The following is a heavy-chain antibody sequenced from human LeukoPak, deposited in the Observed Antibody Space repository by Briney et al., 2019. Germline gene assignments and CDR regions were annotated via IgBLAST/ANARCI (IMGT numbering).Heavy chain of an antibody. CDR1: GGSNSSYY. V-gene: IGHV4-59*01. CDR2: IYYSGST. D-gene: IGHD2-15*01. Sequence: SETLSLTCTVSGGSNSSYYWSWIRQPPGKGLEWIGYIYYSGSTNYNPSLKSRVTISVDTSKNQFSLKLSSVTAADTAVYYCARAHCSGGSCYSRPFGAFDIWGQGTMVTVSS. J-gene: IGHJ3*02. CDR3: ARAHCSGGSCYSRPFGAFDI.